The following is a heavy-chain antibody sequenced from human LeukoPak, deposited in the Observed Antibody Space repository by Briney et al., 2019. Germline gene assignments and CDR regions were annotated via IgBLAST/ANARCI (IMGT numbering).Heavy chain of an antibody. CDR1: GFTFSNAW. V-gene: IGHV3-15*01. CDR2: IKSKTDGGTT. Sequence: KPGGSLRLSCAASGFTFSNAWMSWVRQAPGKGLEWVGRIKSKTDGGTTDYAAPVKGRFTISRDDSKNTLYLQMNSLKTEDTAVYYCTTGDTAMVTGDYWGQGTLFTVSS. D-gene: IGHD5-18*01. J-gene: IGHJ4*02. CDR3: TTGDTAMVTGDY.